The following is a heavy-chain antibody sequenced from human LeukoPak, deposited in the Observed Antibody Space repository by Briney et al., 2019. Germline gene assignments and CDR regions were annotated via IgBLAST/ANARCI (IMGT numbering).Heavy chain of an antibody. CDR2: IKHSGST. CDR3: ARGGYYYDSSGYAY. CDR1: GGSFSGYY. D-gene: IGHD3-22*01. J-gene: IGHJ4*02. V-gene: IGHV4-34*01. Sequence: SETLSLTCAVYGGSFSGYYWSWIRQPPGKGLEWIGEIKHSGSTNYNPSLKSRITISVDTSKNQFSLKLSSVTAADTAVYYCARGGYYYDSSGYAYWGQGTLVTVSS.